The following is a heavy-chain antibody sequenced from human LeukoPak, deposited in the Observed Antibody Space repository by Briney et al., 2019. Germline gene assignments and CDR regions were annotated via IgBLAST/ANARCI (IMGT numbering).Heavy chain of an antibody. Sequence: PGGSLRLSRAASGLTVSIHYMSWVRQAPGKGLESVSFIYSGGSPYYPDPVKGRFTISRDNSKNTLYPQMNTLRAEDTAVNYCARPSRWRQLVEKPFDYWGQGTLVTVSS. J-gene: IGHJ4*02. V-gene: IGHV3-53*01. CDR1: GLTVSIHY. CDR3: ARPSRWRQLVEKPFDY. D-gene: IGHD6-13*01. CDR2: IYSGGSP.